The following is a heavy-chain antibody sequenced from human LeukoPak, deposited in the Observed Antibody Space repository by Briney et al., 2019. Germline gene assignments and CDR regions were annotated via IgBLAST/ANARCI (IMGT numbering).Heavy chain of an antibody. CDR2: IYPGDSDT. Sequence: GESLKISCKGSGYSFTSYWIGWVRQMPGKGLEWMGIIYPGDSDTRYSPSFQGQVTISADKSISTAYLQWSSLKASDTAMYYCARHGCSGGNCFHYYYYGMDVWGQGTTVTVSS. CDR3: ARHGCSGGNCFHYYYYGMDV. CDR1: GYSFTSYW. J-gene: IGHJ6*02. D-gene: IGHD2-15*01. V-gene: IGHV5-51*01.